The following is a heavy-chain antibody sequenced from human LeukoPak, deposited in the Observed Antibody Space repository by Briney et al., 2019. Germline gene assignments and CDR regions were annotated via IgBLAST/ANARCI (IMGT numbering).Heavy chain of an antibody. CDR2: ISGSGGST. CDR3: AKDEEGPGPVPAAGDY. Sequence: GGSLRLSCAASGFTFSSYAMSWVRQAPGKRLEWVSAISGSGGSTYYADSVKGRFTISRDNSKNTLYLQMNSLRAEDTAVYYCAKDEEGPGPVPAAGDYWGQGTLVTVSS. J-gene: IGHJ4*02. D-gene: IGHD2-2*01. V-gene: IGHV3-23*01. CDR1: GFTFSSYA.